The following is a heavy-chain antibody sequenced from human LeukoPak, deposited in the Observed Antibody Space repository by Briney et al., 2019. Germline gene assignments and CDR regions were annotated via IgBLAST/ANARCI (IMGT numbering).Heavy chain of an antibody. CDR3: AKTYYYDSSNYPPMDY. V-gene: IGHV3-23*01. J-gene: IGHJ4*02. CDR1: GFTFSSYA. Sequence: PGGSLRLSCAASGFTFSSYAMSWVRQAPGEGLEWVSAISGGGGNTYYADSVKGRFTISRDNSKNTLYLQMNSLRAEDTAVYYCAKTYYYDSSNYPPMDYWGQGTLVTVS. CDR2: ISGGGGNT. D-gene: IGHD3-22*01.